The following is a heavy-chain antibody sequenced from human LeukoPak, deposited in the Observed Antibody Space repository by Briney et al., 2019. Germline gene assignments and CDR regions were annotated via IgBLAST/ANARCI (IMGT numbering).Heavy chain of an antibody. V-gene: IGHV1-46*01. Sequence: ASVKVSCKASGYTCTSYYMHWVRQAPGQGLEWMGIINPSGGSTSYAQKFQGRVTMTRDTSTSTVYMELSSLRSEDTAVYYCAREDYDILTGNWFDPWGQGTLVTVSS. CDR2: INPSGGST. J-gene: IGHJ5*02. CDR1: GYTCTSYY. D-gene: IGHD3-9*01. CDR3: AREDYDILTGNWFDP.